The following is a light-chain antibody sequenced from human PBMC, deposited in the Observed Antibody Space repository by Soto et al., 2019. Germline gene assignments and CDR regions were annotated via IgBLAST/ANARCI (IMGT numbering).Light chain of an antibody. Sequence: DIQMTQSPSTLSASVGDRVTITWRASQSVTNWLAWYQQEPGQAPKLLIYKASSLQSGVPSRFSGSGSGTEFTLTISNLQPDDFATYYCQQYYSFPVTFGGGTKVEIK. J-gene: IGKJ4*01. V-gene: IGKV1-5*03. CDR2: KAS. CDR3: QQYYSFPVT. CDR1: QSVTNW.